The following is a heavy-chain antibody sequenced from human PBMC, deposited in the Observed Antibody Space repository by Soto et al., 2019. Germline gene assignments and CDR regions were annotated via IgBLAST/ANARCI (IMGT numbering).Heavy chain of an antibody. J-gene: IGHJ5*02. Sequence: SETLSLTCTVSGGSISSSSYYWGWIRQPPGKGLEWIGSIYYSGSTYYNPSLKSRVTISVDTSMNQFSLKLSSVTAADTAVYYCARGVYSGYDTRWFDPWGQGTLVTVSS. CDR2: IYYSGST. CDR1: GGSISSSSYY. D-gene: IGHD5-12*01. CDR3: ARGVYSGYDTRWFDP. V-gene: IGHV4-39*07.